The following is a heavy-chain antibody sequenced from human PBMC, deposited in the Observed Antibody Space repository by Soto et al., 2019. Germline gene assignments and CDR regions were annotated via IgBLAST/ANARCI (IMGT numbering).Heavy chain of an antibody. D-gene: IGHD2-2*02. Sequence: QVQLVQSGAEVKKPGSSVKVSCNASGGTFSSYAISWVRQAPGQGLEWMGGIIPIFGTANYAQKFQGRVTITADKSTSTAYMELSSLRSEDTAVYYCARERDIVVVTAAIRAAFDIWGQGTMVTVSS. CDR3: ARERDIVVVTAAIRAAFDI. CDR2: IIPIFGTA. J-gene: IGHJ3*02. CDR1: GGTFSSYA. V-gene: IGHV1-69*06.